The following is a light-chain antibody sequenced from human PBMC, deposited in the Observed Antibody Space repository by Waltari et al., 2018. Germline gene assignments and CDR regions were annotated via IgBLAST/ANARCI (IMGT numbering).Light chain of an antibody. J-gene: IGKJ2*01. V-gene: IGKV3-20*01. CDR1: QSVGSSY. Sequence: IVLTQSPGTLSLSPGERATLSCRASQSVGSSYLAWYQQKPGQAPRLLIYGASRRATGIPDRFSGSGSGTDFTLTISRLEPEDFAVYYCQQYGSSYAFGQGTKLEIK. CDR3: QQYGSSYA. CDR2: GAS.